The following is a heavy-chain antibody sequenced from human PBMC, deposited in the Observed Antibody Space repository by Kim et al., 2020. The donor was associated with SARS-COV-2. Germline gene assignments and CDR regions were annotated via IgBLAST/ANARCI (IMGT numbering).Heavy chain of an antibody. CDR3: ARYHNQRNWFDP. J-gene: IGHJ5*02. Sequence: ASVKVSCKTSGYPFDSYSIGWIRQAPGQGLEWMGWISTYNGNADFAQKFRGRLTMTKHTPATTVYMELRSLRSDDTAVYYCARYHNQRNWFDPWGQGSLV. V-gene: IGHV1-18*01. CDR1: GYPFDSYS. D-gene: IGHD3-10*01. CDR2: ISTYNGNA.